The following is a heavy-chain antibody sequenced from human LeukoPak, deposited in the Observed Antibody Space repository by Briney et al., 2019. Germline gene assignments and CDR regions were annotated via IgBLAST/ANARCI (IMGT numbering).Heavy chain of an antibody. V-gene: IGHV1-18*01. CDR1: GYTFTSYG. CDR2: ISAYNGNT. D-gene: IGHD3-22*01. Sequence: GASVKVSCKASGYTFTSYGISWVRQAPGQGLEWMGWISAYNGNTNYAQKLQGRVTMTTDTSTSTAYMELRSLRSDDTAVYYCARRTYYDGTPPKDAFDIWGQGTMVTVSS. CDR3: ARRTYYDGTPPKDAFDI. J-gene: IGHJ3*02.